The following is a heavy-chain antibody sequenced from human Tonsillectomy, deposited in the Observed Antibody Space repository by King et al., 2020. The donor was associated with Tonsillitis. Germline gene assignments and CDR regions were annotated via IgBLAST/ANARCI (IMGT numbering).Heavy chain of an antibody. V-gene: IGHV4-59*01. CDR1: GGSISSYY. J-gene: IGHJ4*02. Sequence: QLQESGPGLVKPSETLSLTCTVSGGSISSYYWSWIRQPPGKGLEWIGYIYYSGSTNYNPSLKRRVTISIDTSKNQFSLKLSSVTAADTAVYYCARVGVDSSGWFVDYWGQGTLVTVSS. D-gene: IGHD6-19*01. CDR2: IYYSGST. CDR3: ARVGVDSSGWFVDY.